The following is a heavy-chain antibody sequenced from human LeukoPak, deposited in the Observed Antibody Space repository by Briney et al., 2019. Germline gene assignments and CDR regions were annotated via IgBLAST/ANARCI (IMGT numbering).Heavy chain of an antibody. D-gene: IGHD3-22*01. J-gene: IGHJ4*02. CDR2: IYYSGST. CDR3: ARRWGISGYYGY. Sequence: SETLSLTCTVSGGSISSSSYYWGWIRQPPGKGLEWIGSIYYSGSTYYNPSLKSRVTISVDTSKNQFSLKLSSVTAADTAVYYCARRWGISGYYGYWGQGTLVTVSS. V-gene: IGHV4-39*07. CDR1: GGSISSSSYY.